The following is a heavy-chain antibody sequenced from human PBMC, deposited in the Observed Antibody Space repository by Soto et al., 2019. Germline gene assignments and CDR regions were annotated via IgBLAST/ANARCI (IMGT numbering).Heavy chain of an antibody. CDR3: ATLDYSNSKIDY. J-gene: IGHJ4*02. CDR2: IYYSGST. Sequence: PSETLSLTCTVSGGSISSSSYYWGWIRQPPGKGLEWIGSIYYSGSTYYNPSLKSRVTISVDTSKNQFSLKLSSVTAADTAVYYCATLDYSNSKIDYWGQGTLVTVSS. D-gene: IGHD4-4*01. CDR1: GGSISSSSYY. V-gene: IGHV4-39*01.